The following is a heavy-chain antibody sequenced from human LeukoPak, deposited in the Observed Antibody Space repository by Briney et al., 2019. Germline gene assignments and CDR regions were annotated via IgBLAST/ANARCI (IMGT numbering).Heavy chain of an antibody. V-gene: IGHV3-7*01. CDR2: IEQDGSEK. Sequence: PGGSLRLSCVASGFTFSSYGMHWVRQAPGKGLEWVANIEQDGSEKYYVDSVKGRFTISRDNAKNSLYLQMNSLRAEDTAVYYCARAFYDYFWGSYRYWGQGTLVTVSS. CDR1: GFTFSSYG. CDR3: ARAFYDYFWGSYRY. D-gene: IGHD3-16*02. J-gene: IGHJ4*02.